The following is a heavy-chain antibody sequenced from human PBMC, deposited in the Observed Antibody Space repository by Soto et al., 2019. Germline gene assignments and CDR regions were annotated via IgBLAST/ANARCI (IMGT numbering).Heavy chain of an antibody. V-gene: IGHV3-11*06. Sequence: KGRFTISRDNAKNSLYLQMNSLRAEDTAVYYCARELYDFWSGYHDAFDIWGQGTMVTVSS. J-gene: IGHJ3*02. D-gene: IGHD3-3*01. CDR3: ARELYDFWSGYHDAFDI.